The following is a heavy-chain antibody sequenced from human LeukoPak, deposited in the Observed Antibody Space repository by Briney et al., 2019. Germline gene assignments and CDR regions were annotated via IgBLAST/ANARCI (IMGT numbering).Heavy chain of an antibody. CDR1: GGSISSSNW. J-gene: IGHJ2*01. CDR3: ARTPYSSGWYRWYFDL. CDR2: IYHSGST. V-gene: IGHV4-4*02. Sequence: SETLSLTCAVSGGSISSSNWWSWVRQPPGRGLEWIGEIYHSGSTNYNPSLKSRVTISVDTSKSQFSLKLSSVTAADTAVYYCARTPYSSGWYRWYFDLWGRGTLVTVSS. D-gene: IGHD6-19*01.